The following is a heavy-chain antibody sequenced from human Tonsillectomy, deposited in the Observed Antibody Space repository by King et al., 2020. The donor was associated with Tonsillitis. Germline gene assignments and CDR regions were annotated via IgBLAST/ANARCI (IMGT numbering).Heavy chain of an antibody. Sequence: VQLQESGPGLVKPSETLSLTCTVSGGSVSSGRYYWSWIRQPPGKGLEWIGYIYYSGNTNYNPSLRSRVTMSEDTSKNQFSLKLSSVTAADTAVYYCARVYPAAYYYYGMDVWGQGTTVTVSS. V-gene: IGHV4-61*01. CDR3: ARVYPAAYYYYGMDV. CDR2: IYYSGNT. D-gene: IGHD2-2*01. CDR1: GGSVSSGRYY. J-gene: IGHJ6*02.